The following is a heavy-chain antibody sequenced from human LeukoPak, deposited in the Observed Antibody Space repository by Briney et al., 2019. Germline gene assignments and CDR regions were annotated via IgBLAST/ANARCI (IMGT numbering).Heavy chain of an antibody. CDR3: AKDRTWGYYGDYFPFDY. D-gene: IGHD4-17*01. V-gene: IGHV3-30*18. CDR2: ISYDGSNK. CDR1: GFTFSSYG. J-gene: IGHJ4*02. Sequence: GGSLRLSCAASGFTFSSYGMHWVRQAPGKGLEWVAVISYDGSNKYYADSVKGRFTISRDNSKNTLYLQTNSLRAEDTAVYYCAKDRTWGYYGDYFPFDYWGQGTLVTVSS.